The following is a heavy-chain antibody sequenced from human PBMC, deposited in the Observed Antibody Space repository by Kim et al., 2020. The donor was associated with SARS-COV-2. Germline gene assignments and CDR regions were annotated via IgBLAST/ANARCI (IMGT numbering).Heavy chain of an antibody. CDR1: GYTLNSYA. CDR3: AKAWTAMTTDRYYYGMDV. D-gene: IGHD4-17*01. CDR2: ISGSGGST. J-gene: IGHJ6*01. V-gene: IGHV3-23*01. Sequence: GGSLRLSCAASGYTLNSYAMSWVRQAPGKGLEWVSAISGSGGSTYYVDSVKGRFTISRDNSQNTLYLQMNSLRADDTAIYYCAKAWTAMTTDRYYYGMDV.